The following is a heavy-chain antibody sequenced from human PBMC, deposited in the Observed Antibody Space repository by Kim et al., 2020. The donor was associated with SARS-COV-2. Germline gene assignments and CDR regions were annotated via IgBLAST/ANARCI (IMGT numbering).Heavy chain of an antibody. V-gene: IGHV3-23*01. CDR3: AKDLPGGDGTLDPFDC. CDR2: ISGSGGST. D-gene: IGHD3-16*01. J-gene: IGHJ4*02. CDR1: GFTFSSYA. Sequence: GGSLRLSCAASGFTFSSYAMSWVRQAPGKGLEWVSAISGSGGSTYYADSVKGRFTISRDNSKNTLYLQMNSLRAEDTAVYYCAKDLPGGDGTLDPFDCWGQGTLVTVSS.